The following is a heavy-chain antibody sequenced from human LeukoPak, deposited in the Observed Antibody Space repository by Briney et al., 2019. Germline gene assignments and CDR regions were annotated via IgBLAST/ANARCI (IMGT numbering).Heavy chain of an antibody. CDR3: AREITVVREPGNWFDP. D-gene: IGHD3-10*01. J-gene: IGHJ5*02. V-gene: IGHV4-59*12. CDR2: IYYSGST. CDR1: GGSINSYY. Sequence: SETLSLTCTVSGGSINSYYWSWIRQPPGKGLEWIGYIYYSGSTNYNPSLKSRVTISVHTSKNQFSLQLNSVTPEDTAVYYCAREITVVREPGNWFDPWGQGTLVTVSS.